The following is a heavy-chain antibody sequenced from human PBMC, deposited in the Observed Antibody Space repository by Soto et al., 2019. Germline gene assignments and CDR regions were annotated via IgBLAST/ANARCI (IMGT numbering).Heavy chain of an antibody. Sequence: DVQLVESGGGLVQPGGSLRVSCAASGFTFSSYWMSWVRQAPGKGLEWVANIKQDGSDKYYVDSVKGRFTLSRDNVKNSLQLQMNSLRAEDTAIYFCARVAYGNGWIFDYWGRGTLVTVSS. D-gene: IGHD6-19*01. CDR2: IKQDGSDK. V-gene: IGHV3-7*04. CDR1: GFTFSSYW. J-gene: IGHJ4*01. CDR3: ARVAYGNGWIFDY.